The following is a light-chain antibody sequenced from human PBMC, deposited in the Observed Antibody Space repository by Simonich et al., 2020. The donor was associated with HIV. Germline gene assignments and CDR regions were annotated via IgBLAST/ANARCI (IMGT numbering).Light chain of an antibody. Sequence: QSALTQPASVSGSPGQSITISCTGPSSDVGGYNYISWYQQHPGKAPELMIYDVSDRPAGVSNRVSGSKSGNTASLTISGLQAEDEADYYCSSYAGSNNLVFGGGTKLTVL. CDR3: SSYAGSNNLV. CDR2: DVS. J-gene: IGLJ2*01. V-gene: IGLV2-14*03. CDR1: SSDVGGYNY.